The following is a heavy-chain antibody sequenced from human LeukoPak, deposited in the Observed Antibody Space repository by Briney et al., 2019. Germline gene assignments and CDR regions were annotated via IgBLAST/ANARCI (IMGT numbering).Heavy chain of an antibody. V-gene: IGHV3-23*01. CDR2: ICGSDGRT. D-gene: IGHD3-10*01. Sequence: GGSLSLSCAASGFTFSSYAMRWVRQAPGKGLEWVSAICGSDGRTYYADSVKGRFTISRDNSKNTLYLQMNSLRAEDTAVYYCAKGVEDYYYGSGRQTYYYYGMDVWGKGTTVTVSS. CDR1: GFTFSSYA. CDR3: AKGVEDYYYGSGRQTYYYYGMDV. J-gene: IGHJ6*04.